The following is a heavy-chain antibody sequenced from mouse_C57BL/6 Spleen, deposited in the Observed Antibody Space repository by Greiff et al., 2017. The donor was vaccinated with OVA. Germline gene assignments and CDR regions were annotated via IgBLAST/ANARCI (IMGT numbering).Heavy chain of an antibody. Sequence: VQVVESGAELVKPGASVKLSCKASGYTFTEYTIHWVKQRSGQGLEWIGWFYPGSGSIKYNEKFKDKATLTADKSSSTVYMELSRLTSEDSAVYFCARHEDKEVESYWYFDVWGTGTTVTVSS. J-gene: IGHJ1*03. CDR1: GYTFTEYT. CDR2: FYPGSGSI. D-gene: IGHD1-1*01. CDR3: ARHEDKEVESYWYFDV. V-gene: IGHV1-62-2*01.